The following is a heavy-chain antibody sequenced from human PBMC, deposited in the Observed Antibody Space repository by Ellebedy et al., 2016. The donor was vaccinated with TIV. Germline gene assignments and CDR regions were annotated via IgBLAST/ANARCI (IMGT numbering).Heavy chain of an antibody. V-gene: IGHV3-74*01. J-gene: IGHJ4*02. CDR2: INSDGSST. Sequence: GGSLRLSCAASGFTFSKYWMHWVRQAPGKGLVWVSRINSDGSSTSYADSVKGRFTISRDNAKKSLYLQLNSLRAEDTALYYCAKDMVGGWGSFDSWGQGTLVTVSS. CDR3: AKDMVGGWGSFDS. D-gene: IGHD3-10*01. CDR1: GFTFSKYW.